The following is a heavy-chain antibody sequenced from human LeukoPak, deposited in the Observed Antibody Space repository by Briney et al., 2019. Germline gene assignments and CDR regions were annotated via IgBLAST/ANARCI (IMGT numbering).Heavy chain of an antibody. D-gene: IGHD1-26*01. J-gene: IGHJ4*02. CDR3: AREVPPIVGGTVPGGFDY. CDR1: GYTFTNYA. V-gene: IGHV7-4-1*02. CDR2: INTNTGNP. Sequence: HGASVKVSCKASGYTFTNYAMNWVRQAPGQGLEWMGWINTNTGNPTYAQGFTGRFVFSLDTSVSTAYLRISSLKAEDTAVYYCAREVPPIVGGTVPGGFDYWAREPWSPSPQ.